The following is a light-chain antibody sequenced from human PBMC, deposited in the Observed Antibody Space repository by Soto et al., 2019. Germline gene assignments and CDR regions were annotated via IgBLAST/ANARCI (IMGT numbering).Light chain of an antibody. CDR1: QSLSSNF. V-gene: IGKV3-20*01. Sequence: EIVLTQSPGTLSLFPGDRATLSCRASQSLSSNFLAWYQQKPGQAPRLLIYGASRRATDIPDRFSGSGSVTGFALTITRLEPADFAVYFCQQYDTFPRTFGQGTKVEIQ. CDR3: QQYDTFPRT. CDR2: GAS. J-gene: IGKJ1*01.